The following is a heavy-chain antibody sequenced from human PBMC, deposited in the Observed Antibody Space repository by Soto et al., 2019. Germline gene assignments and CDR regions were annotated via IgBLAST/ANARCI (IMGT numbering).Heavy chain of an antibody. CDR2: MSYDGNNK. D-gene: IGHD5-18*01. Sequence: QVQLVESGGGVVQPGRSLRLSCEASGFTFASYAFHWVRQAPGKGLEWVAAMSYDGNNKYYADSVKGRLPIFRDISKKTLYAQLNSLIPDDTAMYYCARRFGPSIQLAFDVWGQGTMVSVSS. CDR1: GFTFASYA. CDR3: ARRFGPSIQLAFDV. J-gene: IGHJ3*01. V-gene: IGHV3-30*04.